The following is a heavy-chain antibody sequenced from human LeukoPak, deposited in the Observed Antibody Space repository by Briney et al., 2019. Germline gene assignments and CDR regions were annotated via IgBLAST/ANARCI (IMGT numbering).Heavy chain of an antibody. Sequence: SSETLSLTCTVSGGSISSSSYYWGWIRQPPGKGLEWIGYIYYSGSTNYNPSLKSRVTISVDTSKNQFSLKLSSVTAADTAVYYCAKDKGHDDYGDYYFDYWGQGTLVTVSS. CDR1: GGSISSSSYY. CDR2: IYYSGST. J-gene: IGHJ4*02. CDR3: AKDKGHDDYGDYYFDY. V-gene: IGHV4-39*07. D-gene: IGHD4-17*01.